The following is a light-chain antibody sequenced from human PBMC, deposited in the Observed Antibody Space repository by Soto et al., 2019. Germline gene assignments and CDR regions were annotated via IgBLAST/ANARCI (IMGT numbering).Light chain of an antibody. Sequence: QSALTQSPSASGTPGQRVTISCSGSSSNIETNTVDWYQHLPGTAPKVLIFNNNQRPSGVPDRFSGSKSGTSASLAISGLQSEDEADYYCAVWDDSLNGMVFGGGTKLTVL. V-gene: IGLV1-44*01. CDR2: NNN. CDR3: AVWDDSLNGMV. CDR1: SSNIETNT. J-gene: IGLJ2*01.